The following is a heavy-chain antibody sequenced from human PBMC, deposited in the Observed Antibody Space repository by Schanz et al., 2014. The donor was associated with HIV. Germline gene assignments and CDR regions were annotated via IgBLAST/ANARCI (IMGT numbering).Heavy chain of an antibody. CDR3: AREGGSSGHNGYFDH. CDR2: LYGTYE. J-gene: IGHJ4*02. D-gene: IGHD6-19*01. CDR1: GLLSSKSV. Sequence: QVQLVESGGGVVPPGGSLRLSCAVSGLLSSKSVIHWVRQAPGKGLEWVATLYGTYEHFAESVRGRFAVSGDTSKNTVDLQMTALRPEDAAVYYCAREGGSSGHNGYFDHWGPGTLVTVSS. V-gene: IGHV3-30*09.